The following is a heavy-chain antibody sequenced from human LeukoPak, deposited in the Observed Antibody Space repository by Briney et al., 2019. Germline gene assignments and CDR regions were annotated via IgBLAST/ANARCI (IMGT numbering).Heavy chain of an antibody. J-gene: IGHJ4*02. V-gene: IGHV3-23*01. CDR3: AKRASVLLWFGEAGLPDY. CDR2: ISGSGGST. D-gene: IGHD3-10*01. CDR1: GFTFSSYA. Sequence: GGSLRLSCAASGFTFSSYAMSWVRQAPGKGLEWVSAISGSGGSTYYADSVKGRFTISRDNSKNTLYLQMNSLRAEDTAVYYCAKRASVLLWFGEAGLPDYWGQGTLVTVSS.